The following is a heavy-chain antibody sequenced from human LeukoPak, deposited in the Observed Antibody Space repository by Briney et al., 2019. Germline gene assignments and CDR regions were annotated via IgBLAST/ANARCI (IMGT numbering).Heavy chain of an antibody. V-gene: IGHV3-48*02. J-gene: IGHJ4*02. CDR1: GFTFSSHA. CDR3: ASDGYNSLDY. CDR2: ISSGSSMI. D-gene: IGHD5-24*01. Sequence: GGSLRLSCAASGFTFSSHAVNWVRQAPGKGLEWVSYISSGSSMIYYADSVKGRFTISRDSAKNSLYLQMNSLRDEDTAVYYCASDGYNSLDYWGQGTLVTVSS.